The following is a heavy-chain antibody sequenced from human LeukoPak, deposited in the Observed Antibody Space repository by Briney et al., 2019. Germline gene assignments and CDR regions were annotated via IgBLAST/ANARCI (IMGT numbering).Heavy chain of an antibody. CDR1: GFTFEDYA. V-gene: IGHV3-9*01. Sequence: PGGSLRLSCAASGFTFEDYAMHWVRQAPGKGLEWVSGISWNSGSIGYADSVKGRFTISRDNAKNSLYLQMSSLRAEDTALHYCVRDRGAAGLYSFDFWGQGTLVTVSS. J-gene: IGHJ4*02. CDR3: VRDRGAAGLYSFDF. CDR2: ISWNSGSI. D-gene: IGHD6-13*01.